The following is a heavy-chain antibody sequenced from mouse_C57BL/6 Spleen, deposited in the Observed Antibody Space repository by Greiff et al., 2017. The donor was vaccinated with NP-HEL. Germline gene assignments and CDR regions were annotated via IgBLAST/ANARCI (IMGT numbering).Heavy chain of an antibody. V-gene: IGHV1-82*01. CDR1: GYAFSSSW. D-gene: IGHD2-12*01. J-gene: IGHJ4*01. CDR2: IYPGDGDT. CDR3: ARLRRDGYYAMDY. Sequence: VQLQQSGPELVKPGASVKISCKASGYAFSSSWMNWVKQRPGKGLEWIGRIYPGDGDTNYNGKFKGKATLTADKSSSTAYMQLSSLTSEDSAVYFCARLRRDGYYAMDYWGQGTSVTVSS.